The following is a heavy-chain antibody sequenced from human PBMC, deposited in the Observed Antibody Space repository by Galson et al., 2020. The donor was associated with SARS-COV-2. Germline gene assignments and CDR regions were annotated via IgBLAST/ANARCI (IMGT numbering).Heavy chain of an antibody. CDR1: GFTFSDHY. CDR2: TRDKANSYTT. J-gene: IGHJ3*02. CDR3: AREGYSSSRDAFDI. Sequence: GESLKISCAASGFTFSDHYMDWVRQAPGKGLEWVGRTRDKANSYTTEYAASVKGRFTISRDDSKNSLYLQMKSLKTEDTAVYYCAREGYSSSRDAFDIWGQGTLVTVSS. V-gene: IGHV3-72*01. D-gene: IGHD6-13*01.